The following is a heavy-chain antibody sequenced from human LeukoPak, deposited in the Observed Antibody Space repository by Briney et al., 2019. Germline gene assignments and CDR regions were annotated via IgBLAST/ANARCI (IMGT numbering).Heavy chain of an antibody. CDR2: MNPNSGNT. Sequence: ASVKVSCKASGYTFTSYDINWVRQATGQGLEWMGWMNPNSGNTGYAQKFQGRVTMTRNTSISTAYMELRSLRSDDTAVYYCARGESREWELRIWGDFDYWGQGTLVTVSS. D-gene: IGHD1-26*01. CDR3: ARGESREWELRIWGDFDY. V-gene: IGHV1-8*01. CDR1: GYTFTSYD. J-gene: IGHJ4*02.